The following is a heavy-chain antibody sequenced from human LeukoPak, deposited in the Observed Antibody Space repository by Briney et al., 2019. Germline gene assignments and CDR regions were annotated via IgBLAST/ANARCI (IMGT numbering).Heavy chain of an antibody. V-gene: IGHV1-2*02. J-gene: IGHJ4*02. Sequence: ASVKVAWKASGYTFTGYYMHWVRQAPGQGLEWIGWINPNSGGTNYAQKLQGRVTMTRDTSISTAYMELSRLRSDDTAVYYCARATAYGSGSYYRASPFDYWGQGTLVTVSS. D-gene: IGHD3-10*01. CDR3: ARATAYGSGSYYRASPFDY. CDR1: GYTFTGYY. CDR2: INPNSGGT.